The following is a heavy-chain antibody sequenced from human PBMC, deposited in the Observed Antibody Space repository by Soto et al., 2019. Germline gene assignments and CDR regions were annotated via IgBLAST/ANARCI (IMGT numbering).Heavy chain of an antibody. V-gene: IGHV1-18*01. J-gene: IGHJ4*02. D-gene: IGHD5-12*01. Sequence: ASVKVSCKASGYTFTSYGISWVRQAPGQGLEWMGWISAYNGNTNYAQKLQGRVTMTTDTSTSTAYMELRSLRSDDTAVFYFGGDSGLVATIGLLGYWGQGTLVTVSS. CDR2: ISAYNGNT. CDR1: GYTFTSYG. CDR3: GGDSGLVATIGLLGY.